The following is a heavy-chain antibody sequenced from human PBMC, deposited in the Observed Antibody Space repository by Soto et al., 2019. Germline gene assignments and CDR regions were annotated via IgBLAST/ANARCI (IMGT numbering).Heavy chain of an antibody. Sequence: QITLKESGPTLVKPTQTPTLTCTVSGFSLSTRGVGGLWIRQPPRKALEWVALIYWYDDQRYSPSLKGRLTLTKDTAKSQVVLTLINMDPVDTATYYCAHRRGNGWYAYWGQGTLVTVSS. CDR2: IYWYDDQ. J-gene: IGHJ4*02. D-gene: IGHD6-19*01. CDR3: AHRRGNGWYAY. V-gene: IGHV2-5*01. CDR1: GFSLSTRGVG.